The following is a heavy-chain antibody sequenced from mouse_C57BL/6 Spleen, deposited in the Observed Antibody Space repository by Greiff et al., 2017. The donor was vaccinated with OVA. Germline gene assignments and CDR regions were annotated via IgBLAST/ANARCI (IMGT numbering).Heavy chain of an antibody. Sequence: QVQLQQPGAELVMPGASVKLSCKASGYTFTSYWMHWVKQRPGQGLEWIGEIDPSDSYTNYHQKFKGKSTLTVDKSSSTAYMQLSSLTSEYSAVYYCARSMPLRYYFDYWGQGTTLTVSS. CDR2: IDPSDSYT. J-gene: IGHJ2*01. CDR1: GYTFTSYW. V-gene: IGHV1-69*01. D-gene: IGHD6-1*01. CDR3: ARSMPLRYYFDY.